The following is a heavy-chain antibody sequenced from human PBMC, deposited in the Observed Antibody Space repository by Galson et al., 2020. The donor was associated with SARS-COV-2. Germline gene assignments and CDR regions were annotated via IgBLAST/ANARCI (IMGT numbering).Heavy chain of an antibody. CDR3: ARDSQGGNDYNYLLF. Sequence: ASVKVSCKASGYTFTSHYIHWVRQAPGQGLEWMGIINPSGGGTTYAQKFQGRVTMTRDTSTSTVYMELSSLRSEDTAVYYCARDSQGGNDYNYLLFWGQGTLVTVSS. CDR1: GYTFTSHY. J-gene: IGHJ4*02. V-gene: IGHV1-46*01. CDR2: INPSGGGT. D-gene: IGHD4-4*01.